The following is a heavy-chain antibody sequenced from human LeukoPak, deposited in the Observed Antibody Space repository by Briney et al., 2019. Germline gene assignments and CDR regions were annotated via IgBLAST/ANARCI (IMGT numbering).Heavy chain of an antibody. J-gene: IGHJ4*02. CDR3: AREEGQWLANY. CDR1: GGTFSSYA. D-gene: IGHD6-19*01. V-gene: IGHV1-69*05. Sequence: GASVKVSCKASGGTFSSYAISWVRQAPGRGLEWMGGIIPIFGTANYAQKFQGRVTITTDESTSTAYMELSSLRSEDTAVYYCAREEGQWLANYWGQGTLVTVSS. CDR2: IIPIFGTA.